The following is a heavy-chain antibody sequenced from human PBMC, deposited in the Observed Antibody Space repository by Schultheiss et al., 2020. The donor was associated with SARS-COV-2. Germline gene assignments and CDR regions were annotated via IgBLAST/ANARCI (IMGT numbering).Heavy chain of an antibody. D-gene: IGHD5-24*01. CDR3: ARDLESVTLDY. V-gene: IGHV3-33*01. CDR1: GFTFSNYG. CDR2: IWYDGSIK. J-gene: IGHJ4*02. Sequence: GGSLRLSCAVSGFTFSNYGMHWVRQAPGKGLEWVAVIWYDGSIKFYADSVKGRFTISKDNSKSTLFLQMNSLRAYDTAVYYCARDLESVTLDYWGQGTLVTVSS.